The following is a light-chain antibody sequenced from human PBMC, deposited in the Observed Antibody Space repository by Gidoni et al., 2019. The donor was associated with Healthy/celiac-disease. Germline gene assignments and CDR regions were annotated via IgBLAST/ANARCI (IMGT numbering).Light chain of an antibody. Sequence: DIQMTQSPSSLSASVGDRVTITCRASQSISSYLNWYQQKPGKAPKLLIYAASSLQSGVPSRISGSGSGTDFTLTISSLQPEDFATHYCQQSYSTPQSFGQGTKLEIK. CDR2: AAS. J-gene: IGKJ2*03. CDR3: QQSYSTPQS. V-gene: IGKV1-39*01. CDR1: QSISSY.